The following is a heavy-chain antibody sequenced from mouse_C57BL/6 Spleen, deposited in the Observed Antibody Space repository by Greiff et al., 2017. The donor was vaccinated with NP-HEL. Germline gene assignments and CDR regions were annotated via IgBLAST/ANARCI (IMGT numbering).Heavy chain of an antibody. V-gene: IGHV3-6*01. CDR3: ASDDGYDTFAY. Sequence: EVKLMESGPGLVKPSQSLSLTCSVTGYSITSGYYWNWIRQFPGNKLEWMGYISYDGSNNYNPSLKNRISITRDTSKNQFFLKLNSVTTEDTATYYCASDDGYDTFAYWGQGTLVTVSA. CDR2: ISYDGSN. D-gene: IGHD2-2*01. CDR1: GYSITSGYY. J-gene: IGHJ3*01.